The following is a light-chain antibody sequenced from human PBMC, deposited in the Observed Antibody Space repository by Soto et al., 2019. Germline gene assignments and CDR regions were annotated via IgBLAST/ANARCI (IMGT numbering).Light chain of an antibody. CDR3: QSYDTSLSDVL. V-gene: IGLV1-40*01. J-gene: IGLJ2*01. CDR1: SSNIGAGHH. CDR2: NND. Sequence: QSVLTQPPSVSGAPGQRGTVSCTGSSSNIGAGHHVNWYQQLPGTAPKLLIYNNDNRPSGVPDRFSGSKSGTSASLAISGLQAEDEAEYYCQSYDTSLSDVLFGGGTKLTVL.